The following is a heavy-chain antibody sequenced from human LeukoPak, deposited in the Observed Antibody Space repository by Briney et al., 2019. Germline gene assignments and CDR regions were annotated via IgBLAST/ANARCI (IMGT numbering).Heavy chain of an antibody. V-gene: IGHV3-11*04. CDR2: ISSSGSTI. J-gene: IGHJ5*02. D-gene: IGHD3-22*01. Sequence: GGSLRLSCAASGFTFSDYYMSWIRQAPGKGLEWVSYISSSGSTIYYADSVKGRFTISRDNAKNSLYLQMNSLRAEDTAVYYCAREYYDSSGYSGWFDPWGQGTLVTVSS. CDR1: GFTFSDYY. CDR3: AREYYDSSGYSGWFDP.